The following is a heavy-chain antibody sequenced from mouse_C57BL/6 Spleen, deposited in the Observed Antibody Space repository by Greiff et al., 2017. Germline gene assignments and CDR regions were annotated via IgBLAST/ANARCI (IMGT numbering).Heavy chain of an antibody. CDR2: ISDGGSYT. V-gene: IGHV5-4*01. CDR1: GFTFSSYA. D-gene: IGHD1-1*01. CDR3: ARGITPSFDY. Sequence: VQLKESGGGLVKPGGSLKLSCAASGFTFSSYAMSWVRQTPEKRLEWVATISDGGSYTYYPDNVKGRFTISRDNAKNNLYLQMSHLKSEDTAMYYCARGITPSFDYWGQGTTLTVPS. J-gene: IGHJ2*01.